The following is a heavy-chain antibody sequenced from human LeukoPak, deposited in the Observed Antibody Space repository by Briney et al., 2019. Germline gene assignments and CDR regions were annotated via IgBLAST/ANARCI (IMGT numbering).Heavy chain of an antibody. D-gene: IGHD5-24*01. V-gene: IGHV4-4*07. Sequence: SETLSLTCTVSSGSITNYYWSWIRQPPGKGLEWIGRIYTSGSTNYNPSLKSRVTISVDTSKNQFSLKLSSVTAAETAVYYCAREGRYRYGYNEYHSYMDIWGKGTTVTVSS. CDR1: SGSITNYY. CDR2: IYTSGST. J-gene: IGHJ6*03. CDR3: AREGRYRYGYNEYHSYMDI.